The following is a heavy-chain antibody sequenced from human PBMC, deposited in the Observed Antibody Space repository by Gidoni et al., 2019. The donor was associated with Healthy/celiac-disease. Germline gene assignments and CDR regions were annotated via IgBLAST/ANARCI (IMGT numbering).Heavy chain of an antibody. CDR2: IYTSGST. CDR1: GGSISSGSYY. J-gene: IGHJ4*02. Sequence: TVSGGSISSGSYYWSWIRQPAGKGLEWIGRIYTSGSTNYNPSLKSRVTISVDTSKNQFSLKLSSVTAADTAVYYCARVEYSSGWYFDYWGQGTLVTVSS. CDR3: ARVEYSSGWYFDY. D-gene: IGHD6-19*01. V-gene: IGHV4-61*02.